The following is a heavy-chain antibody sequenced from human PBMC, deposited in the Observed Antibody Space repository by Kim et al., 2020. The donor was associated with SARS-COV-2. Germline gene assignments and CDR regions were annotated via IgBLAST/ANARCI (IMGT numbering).Heavy chain of an antibody. V-gene: IGHV4-34*01. CDR1: GGSFSGYY. CDR2: INHSGST. J-gene: IGHJ6*02. Sequence: SETLSLTCAVYGGSFSGYYWSWIRQPPGKGLEWIGEINHSGSTNYNPSLKSRVTISVDTSKNQFSLKLSSVTAADTAVYYCSSNIKHGMDVWGQGTTVTVSS. CDR3: SSNIKHGMDV.